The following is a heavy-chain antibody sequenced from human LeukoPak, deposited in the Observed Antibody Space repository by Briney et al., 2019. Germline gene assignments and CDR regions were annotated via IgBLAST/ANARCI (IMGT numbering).Heavy chain of an antibody. CDR2: ISSSSYI. V-gene: IGHV3-21*01. J-gene: IGHJ6*02. CDR3: ARGIAAADPYYYYGMDV. Sequence: GGSLRLSCAASGFTFSSYSMNWVRQAPGKGLEWVSSISSSSYIYYADSVKGRFTISRDNAKNTLYLQMNSLRAEDTAVYYCARGIAAADPYYYYGMDVWGQGTTVTVSS. CDR1: GFTFSSYS. D-gene: IGHD6-13*01.